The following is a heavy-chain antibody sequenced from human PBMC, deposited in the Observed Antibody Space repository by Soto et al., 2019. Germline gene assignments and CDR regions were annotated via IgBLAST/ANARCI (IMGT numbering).Heavy chain of an antibody. CDR1: GGSISSSSYY. Sequence: ETLSLTCTVSGGSISSSSYYWGWIRQPPGKGLEWIGSIYYSGSTYYNPSLKSRVTISVDTSKNQFSLKLSSVTAADTAVYYCASGIAARPSWFDPWGQGTLVTVSS. CDR2: IYYSGST. V-gene: IGHV4-39*01. D-gene: IGHD6-6*01. CDR3: ASGIAARPSWFDP. J-gene: IGHJ5*02.